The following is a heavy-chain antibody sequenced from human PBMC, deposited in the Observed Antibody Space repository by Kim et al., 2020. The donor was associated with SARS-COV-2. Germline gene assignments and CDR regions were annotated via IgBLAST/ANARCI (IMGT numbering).Heavy chain of an antibody. Sequence: SETLSLTCTVSGGSLSSSSYYWGWIRQPPGKGLEWIGTAYDIGNTYYNPSLKSRVTISVDTSKNQFSLKLVSVTAADTAYYYCARHEMYSRGWYAAFYY. CDR3: ARHEMYSRGWYAAFYY. D-gene: IGHD6-19*01. CDR1: GGSLSSSSYY. CDR2: AYDIGNT. V-gene: IGHV4-39*01. J-gene: IGHJ6*01.